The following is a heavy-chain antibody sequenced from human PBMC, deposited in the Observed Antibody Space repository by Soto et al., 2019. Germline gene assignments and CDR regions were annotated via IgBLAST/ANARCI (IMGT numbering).Heavy chain of an antibody. D-gene: IGHD3-3*01. V-gene: IGHV4-34*01. Sequence: QVQLQQWGAGLLKPSETLSLTCAVYGGSFSGYYWSWIRQPPGKGLEWIGEINHSGSTNYNPSLKGRVTISVDTSKNQFSLKLSSVTAADTAVYYCARDGGGTIFGVVTYYYYYGMDVWGQGTTVTVSS. J-gene: IGHJ6*02. CDR3: ARDGGGTIFGVVTYYYYYGMDV. CDR1: GGSFSGYY. CDR2: INHSGST.